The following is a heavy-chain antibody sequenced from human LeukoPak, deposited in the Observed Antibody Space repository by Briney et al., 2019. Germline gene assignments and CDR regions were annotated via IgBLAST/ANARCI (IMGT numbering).Heavy chain of an antibody. Sequence: SETLSLTCAVYGGSFSAYYWSWIRQPPGKGLEWIGEINHSGSTNYNPSLKSRVTISVDTSKNQFSLKLSSVTAADTAVYYCARKTSGSYSRYWYFDLWGRGTLVTVSS. CDR2: INHSGST. V-gene: IGHV4-34*01. J-gene: IGHJ2*01. D-gene: IGHD1-26*01. CDR1: GGSFSAYY. CDR3: ARKTSGSYSRYWYFDL.